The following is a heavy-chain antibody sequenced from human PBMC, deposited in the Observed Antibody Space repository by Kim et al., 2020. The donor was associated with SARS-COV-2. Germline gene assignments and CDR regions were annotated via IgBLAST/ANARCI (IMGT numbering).Heavy chain of an antibody. CDR2: IIPIFGTT. Sequence: SVKVSCKASGGTFSSYAISWVRQAPGQGLEWMGGIIPIFGTTNYAQKFQGRVTITADESTSTAYMELSSLRSEDTAVYYCARSHWLLYDATYYYYGMDVGGQGTTVTVSS. CDR3: ARSHWLLYDATYYYYGMDV. CDR1: GGTFSSYA. J-gene: IGHJ6*02. V-gene: IGHV1-69*13. D-gene: IGHD3-9*01.